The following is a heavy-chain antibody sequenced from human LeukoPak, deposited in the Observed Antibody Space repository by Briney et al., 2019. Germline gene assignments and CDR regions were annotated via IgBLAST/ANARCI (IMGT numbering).Heavy chain of an antibody. CDR1: GFTFDDYA. Sequence: PGRCLRLSCAASGFTFDDYAMHWVRQAPGKGLEWVSGITWNSDTIDYADSVKGRFTISRDNAKNSLYLQMNSLRAEDTALYYCAKDTTYYYDSSGYDGFDIWGQGTMVTVSS. CDR2: ITWNSDTI. V-gene: IGHV3-9*01. CDR3: AKDTTYYYDSSGYDGFDI. D-gene: IGHD3-22*01. J-gene: IGHJ3*02.